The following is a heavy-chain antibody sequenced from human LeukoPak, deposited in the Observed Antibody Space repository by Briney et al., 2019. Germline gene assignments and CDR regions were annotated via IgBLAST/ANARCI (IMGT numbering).Heavy chain of an antibody. Sequence: PGRSLRLSCAASGFTFSSYAMHWVRQAPGKGLEWVAVISYDGSNKYYADSVKGRFTISRDNSKNTLYLQMNSLRAEDTAVYYCARALHLITMINPGWDYWGQGTLVTVSS. CDR3: ARALHLITMINPGWDY. J-gene: IGHJ4*02. CDR1: GFTFSSYA. V-gene: IGHV3-30-3*01. CDR2: ISYDGSNK. D-gene: IGHD3-22*01.